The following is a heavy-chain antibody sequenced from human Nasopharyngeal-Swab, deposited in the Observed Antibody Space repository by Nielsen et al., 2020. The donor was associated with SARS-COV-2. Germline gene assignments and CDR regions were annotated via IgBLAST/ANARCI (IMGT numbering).Heavy chain of an antibody. V-gene: IGHV3-11*01. CDR3: ARARGSYAFDY. CDR2: ISSSGSTI. J-gene: IGHJ4*02. D-gene: IGHD3-16*01. Sequence: GESLKISCAASGFTFSNAWMSWIRQAPGKGLEWVSYISSSGSTIYYADSVKGRFTISRDNAKNSLYLQMNSLRAEDTAVYYCARARGSYAFDYWGQGTLVTVSS. CDR1: GFTFSNAW.